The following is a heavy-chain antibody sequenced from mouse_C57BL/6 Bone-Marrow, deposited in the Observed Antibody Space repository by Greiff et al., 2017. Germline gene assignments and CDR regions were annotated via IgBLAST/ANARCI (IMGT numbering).Heavy chain of an antibody. CDR1: GFTFTGYY. CDR3: ARWWLAY. J-gene: IGHJ3*01. Sequence: EVQRVESGGGLVQPGGSLSLSCAASGFTFTGYYMSWVRQPPGKALEWLGFIRNKANGYTTEYSASVKGRFTISRDNSQSILYLQMNALRAEDSATYYCARWWLAYWGQGTLVTVSA. V-gene: IGHV7-3*01. CDR2: IRNKANGYTT.